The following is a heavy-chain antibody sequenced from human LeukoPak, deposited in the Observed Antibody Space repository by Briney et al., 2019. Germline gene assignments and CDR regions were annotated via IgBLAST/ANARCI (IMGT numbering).Heavy chain of an antibody. CDR2: ISYDGSHK. CDR1: GFTLSSHA. Sequence: GGSLRLSCTASGFTLSSHAMHWVRQAPGKGLERVAVISYDGSHKYYADSVKGRFTISRDNSKNTLYLQMNSLRAEDTAVYYCARSIVGTDAFDYWGQGTLVTVSS. V-gene: IGHV3-30-3*01. D-gene: IGHD1-26*01. CDR3: ARSIVGTDAFDY. J-gene: IGHJ4*02.